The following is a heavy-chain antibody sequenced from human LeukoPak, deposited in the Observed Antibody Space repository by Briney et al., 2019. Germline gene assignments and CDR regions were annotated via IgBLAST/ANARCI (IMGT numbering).Heavy chain of an antibody. CDR1: GFTFSSYS. CDR2: ISSSSSYI. J-gene: IGHJ6*03. Sequence: PGGSLRLSCAASGFTFSSYSMNWVRQAPGKGLEWVSSISSSSSYIYYADSVKGRFTISRDNAKNSLYLQMNSLRAEDTAVYYCARDPGYCSGGSCQYYYYMDVWGKGTTVTVSS. V-gene: IGHV3-21*01. CDR3: ARDPGYCSGGSCQYYYYMDV. D-gene: IGHD2-15*01.